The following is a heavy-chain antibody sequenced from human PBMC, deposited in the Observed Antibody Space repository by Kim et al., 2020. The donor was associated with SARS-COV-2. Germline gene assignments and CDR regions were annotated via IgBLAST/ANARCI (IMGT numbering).Heavy chain of an antibody. V-gene: IGHV3-30*18. D-gene: IGHD3-22*01. CDR3: AKEGITMIVVVINYFDY. CDR1: GFTFSSYG. CDR2: ISYDGSNK. Sequence: GGSLRLSCAASGFTFSSYGMHWVRQAPGKGLEWVAVISYDGSNKYYADSVKGRFTISRDNSKNTLYLQMNSLRAEDTAVYYCAKEGITMIVVVINYFDY. J-gene: IGHJ4*01.